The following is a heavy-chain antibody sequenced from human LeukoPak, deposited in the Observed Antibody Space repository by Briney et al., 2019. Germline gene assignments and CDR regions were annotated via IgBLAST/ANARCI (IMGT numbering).Heavy chain of an antibody. CDR3: AREKEATYYDILTGYRGGPFDY. J-gene: IGHJ4*02. CDR2: ISSSSSYI. V-gene: IGHV3-21*01. CDR1: GFTFSSYS. D-gene: IGHD3-9*01. Sequence: GGSLRLSCAASGFTFSSYSMNWVRQAPGKGLEWVSSISSSSSYIYYADSVKGRFTISRDNAKNSLCLQMNSLRAEDTAVYYCAREKEATYYDILTGYRGGPFDYWGQGTLVTVSS.